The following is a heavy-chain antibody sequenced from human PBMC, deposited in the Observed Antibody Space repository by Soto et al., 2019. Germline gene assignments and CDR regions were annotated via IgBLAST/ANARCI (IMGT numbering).Heavy chain of an antibody. V-gene: IGHV5-51*01. CDR1: GYSFTSYW. D-gene: IGHD4-17*01. Sequence: GESLKISCKGSGYSFTSYWIGWVRQMPGKGLEWMGIIYPRDSDTRYSPSFQGQVTISADKSISTAYLQWSSLKASDTAMYYCARRTTTVTTWFDPWGQGTLVTVSS. CDR3: ARRTTTVTTWFDP. CDR2: IYPRDSDT. J-gene: IGHJ5*02.